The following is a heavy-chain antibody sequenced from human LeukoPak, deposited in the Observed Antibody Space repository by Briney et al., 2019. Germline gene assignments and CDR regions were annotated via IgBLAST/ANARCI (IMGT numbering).Heavy chain of an antibody. CDR3: ARAGSSAQDI. V-gene: IGHV1-18*01. CDR2: ISAYNGNT. J-gene: IGHJ4*02. CDR1: GGTFSSYA. D-gene: IGHD3-10*01. Sequence: GASVKVSCKASGGTFSSYAISWVRQAPGQGLEWMGWISAYNGNTNYAQKPQGRVTMTTDTSTSTAYMELRSLRSDDTAVYYCARAGSSAQDIWGQGTLVTVSS.